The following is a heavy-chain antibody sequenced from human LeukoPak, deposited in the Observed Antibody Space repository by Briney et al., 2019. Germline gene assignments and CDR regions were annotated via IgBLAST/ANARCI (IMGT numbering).Heavy chain of an antibody. CDR3: ARDREMATRLHDAFDF. CDR1: GFTFSSYG. V-gene: IGHV3-30*02. D-gene: IGHD5-24*01. Sequence: GGSLRLSCGASGFTFSSYGMHWVRQAPGKGREGVAFIRYDGSNKYYADAVKGRFTISRDNSKNTLYLQMIRLRAEDTAVYSCARDREMATRLHDAFDFWGQGTMVTVSS. J-gene: IGHJ3*01. CDR2: IRYDGSNK.